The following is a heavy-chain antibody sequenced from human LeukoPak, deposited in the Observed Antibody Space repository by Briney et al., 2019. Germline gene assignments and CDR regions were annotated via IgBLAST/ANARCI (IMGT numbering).Heavy chain of an antibody. D-gene: IGHD3-3*01. J-gene: IGHJ5*02. CDR2: INPNSGGT. CDR1: GYTFTGYY. Sequence: GASVKVSCKASGYTFTGYYIYWVRQAPGQGLEWMGWINPNSGGTNYAQKFQGRVTMTRDTSISTAYMELSRLRSDDTAVYYCARTYYDFWSGYPNWFDPWGQGTLVTVSS. V-gene: IGHV1-2*02. CDR3: ARTYYDFWSGYPNWFDP.